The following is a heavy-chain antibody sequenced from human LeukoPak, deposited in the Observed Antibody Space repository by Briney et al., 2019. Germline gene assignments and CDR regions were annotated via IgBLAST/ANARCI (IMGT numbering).Heavy chain of an antibody. CDR1: GGSFSGYY. Sequence: SETLSLTCAVYGGSFSGYYWSLIRQPSGKGLEWIGEMNHSGSTNYNPSLKSRVTISVDTSKNQFSLKLSSVTAADTAVYYCARAPNYVWGSYRSPFDYWGQGTLVTVSS. J-gene: IGHJ4*02. D-gene: IGHD3-16*02. CDR2: MNHSGST. V-gene: IGHV4-34*01. CDR3: ARAPNYVWGSYRSPFDY.